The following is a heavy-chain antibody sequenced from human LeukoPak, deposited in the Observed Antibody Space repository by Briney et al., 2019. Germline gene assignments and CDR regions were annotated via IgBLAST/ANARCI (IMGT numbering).Heavy chain of an antibody. CDR3: ARAPTYYYDSSGYYFFDY. CDR2: ISSSGSTI. CDR1: GFTFSDYY. D-gene: IGHD3-22*01. J-gene: IGHJ4*02. V-gene: IGHV3-11*01. Sequence: PGGSLRLSCAASGFTFSDYYMSWIRQAPGKGLEWVSYISSSGSTIYYADSVKGRFTISRDNAKNSLYLQMYSLRAEDTAVYYCARAPTYYYDSSGYYFFDYWGQGTLVTVSS.